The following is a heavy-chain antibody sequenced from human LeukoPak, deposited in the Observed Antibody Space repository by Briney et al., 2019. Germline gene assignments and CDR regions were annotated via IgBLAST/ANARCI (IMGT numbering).Heavy chain of an antibody. CDR2: INPKSGGT. Sequence: GASVKVSCKASGYSFTGHYMHWVRQAPGQGLEWMGWINPKSGGTNYARKFQGRVTMTRDTSISTAYMDMSSLRSDDTAVYYCARLGENGLLTGYFYPWGQGTLVTVSS. CDR3: ARLGENGLLTGYFYP. D-gene: IGHD3-9*01. J-gene: IGHJ5*02. V-gene: IGHV1-2*02. CDR1: GYSFTGHY.